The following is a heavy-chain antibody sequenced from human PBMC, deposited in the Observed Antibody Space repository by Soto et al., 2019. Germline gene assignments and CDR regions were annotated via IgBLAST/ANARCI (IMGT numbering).Heavy chain of an antibody. J-gene: IGHJ3*02. Sequence: QVQLVQSGAEVKKPGASVKVSCKVSGYTLTELSMHWVRQAPGKGLEWMGGFDPEDGETIYAQKFQGRVTMTEDTFKDTAKMGLGSLRSEERAVYYCATPGFGSGYSNAFDIWGKGKMVTVSS. CDR1: GYTLTELS. CDR2: FDPEDGET. D-gene: IGHD3-22*01. CDR3: ATPGFGSGYSNAFDI. V-gene: IGHV1-24*01.